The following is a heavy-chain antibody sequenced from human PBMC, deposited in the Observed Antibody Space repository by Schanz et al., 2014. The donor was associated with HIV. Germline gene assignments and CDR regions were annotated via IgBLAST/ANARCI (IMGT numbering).Heavy chain of an antibody. CDR1: GFTFSSYG. D-gene: IGHD3-22*01. Sequence: QVQLVESGGGVVQPGRSLRLSCAASGFTFSSYGMHWVRQAPGKGLEWVAVIWYDGSNKYYADSVKGRFTISRDNSKDTLYLQMNSLRADDTAVYYCAKGRDYFDSSGYSDWGQGTLVTVSS. J-gene: IGHJ4*02. CDR2: IWYDGSNK. CDR3: AKGRDYFDSSGYSD. V-gene: IGHV3-33*06.